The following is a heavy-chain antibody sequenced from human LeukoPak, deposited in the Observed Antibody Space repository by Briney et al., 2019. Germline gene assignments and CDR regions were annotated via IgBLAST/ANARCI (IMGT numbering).Heavy chain of an antibody. CDR3: AKGDSSGYYYGLCDY. V-gene: IGHV3-11*04. J-gene: IGHJ4*02. CDR1: GFTFSDYY. Sequence: SGGSLRLSCAASGFTFSDYYMSWIRQAPGKGLEWVSYISSSGSTIYYADSVKGRFTISRDNSKNTLYLQMNSLRAEDTAVYYCAKGDSSGYYYGLCDYWGQGTLVTVSS. CDR2: ISSSGSTI. D-gene: IGHD3-22*01.